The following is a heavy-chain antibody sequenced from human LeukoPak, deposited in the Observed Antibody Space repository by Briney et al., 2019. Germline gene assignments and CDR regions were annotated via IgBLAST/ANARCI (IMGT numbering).Heavy chain of an antibody. Sequence: SETLSLTCTVSGGSIGSGDYYWSWIRQPPGKGLEWIGYIYYSGSTYYNPSLKGRVTISVDTSKNQFSLKLSSVTAAETAVYYCARDLIGDYFAFDIWGQGTMVTVSS. CDR1: GGSIGSGDYY. V-gene: IGHV4-30-4*01. CDR2: IYYSGST. J-gene: IGHJ3*02. CDR3: ARDLIGDYFAFDI. D-gene: IGHD4-17*01.